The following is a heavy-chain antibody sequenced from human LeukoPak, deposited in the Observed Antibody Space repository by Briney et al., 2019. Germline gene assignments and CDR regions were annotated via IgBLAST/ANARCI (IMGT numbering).Heavy chain of an antibody. Sequence: GGSLRLSCAASGFTFSSYAMHWVRQAPGKGLEWVAVISYDGSNKYYADSVKGRFTISRDNSKNTLYLQMNSLRAEDTAVYYCARLRGYSGYDSGSYFDYWGQGTLVTVSS. J-gene: IGHJ4*02. D-gene: IGHD5-12*01. CDR3: ARLRGYSGYDSGSYFDY. CDR1: GFTFSSYA. V-gene: IGHV3-30-3*01. CDR2: ISYDGSNK.